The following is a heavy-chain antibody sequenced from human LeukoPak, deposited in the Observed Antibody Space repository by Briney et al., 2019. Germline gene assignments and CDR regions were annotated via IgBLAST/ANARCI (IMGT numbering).Heavy chain of an antibody. J-gene: IGHJ4*02. V-gene: IGHV3-23*01. Sequence: GGSLRLSCAASGFTVSSNYMSWVRQAPGKGLEWVSAISGSGGSTYYADSVKGRFTISRDNSKNTLYLQMNSLRAEDTAVYYCAKSPSGSGSAPFDYWGQGTLVTVSS. CDR1: GFTVSSNY. D-gene: IGHD3-10*01. CDR3: AKSPSGSGSAPFDY. CDR2: ISGSGGST.